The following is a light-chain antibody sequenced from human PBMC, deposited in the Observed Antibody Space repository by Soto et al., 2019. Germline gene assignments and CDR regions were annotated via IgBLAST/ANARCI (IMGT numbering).Light chain of an antibody. CDR3: QQYYNWPPYT. CDR1: ETVRTN. CDR2: GAS. J-gene: IGKJ2*01. V-gene: IGKV3-15*01. Sequence: IVMTQSPATLSVSPGERVTLSCRASETVRTNLAWFQQKHGQTPRLLIFGASTRATGIPTRFTGSGSETEFTITISSLQSKDLAVYYYQQYYNWPPYTFGQGTELEIK.